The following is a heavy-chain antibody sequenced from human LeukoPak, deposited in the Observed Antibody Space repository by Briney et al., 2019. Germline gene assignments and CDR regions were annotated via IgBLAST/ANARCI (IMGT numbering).Heavy chain of an antibody. Sequence: GGSLRLSCAASGFTFDDYAMHWVRQAPGKGLEWVSGISWNSGSIGYAGSVKGRFTISRDNAKNSLYLQMNSLRAEDTAVYYCARDLSIAVAGKPVGVLGPWGQGTLVTVSS. CDR1: GFTFDDYA. CDR3: ARDLSIAVAGKPVGVLGP. V-gene: IGHV3-9*01. CDR2: ISWNSGSI. J-gene: IGHJ5*02. D-gene: IGHD6-19*01.